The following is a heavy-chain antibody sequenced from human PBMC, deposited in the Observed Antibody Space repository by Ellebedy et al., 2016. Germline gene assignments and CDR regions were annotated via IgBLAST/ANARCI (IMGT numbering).Heavy chain of an antibody. CDR3: ARGGSRHSVWFGEVLGLVDYFDY. D-gene: IGHD3-10*01. CDR1: GGSISSYY. J-gene: IGHJ4*02. V-gene: IGHV4-59*12. Sequence: SETLSLTXTVSGGSISSYYWSWIRQPPGKGLEWIGYIYYSGSTNYNPSLKSRVTISVDTSKNQFSLKLSSVTAADTAVYYCARGGSRHSVWFGEVLGLVDYFDYWGQGTLVTVSS. CDR2: IYYSGST.